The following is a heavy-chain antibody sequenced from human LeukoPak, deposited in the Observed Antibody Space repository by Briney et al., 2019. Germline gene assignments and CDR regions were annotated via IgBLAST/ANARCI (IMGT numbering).Heavy chain of an antibody. CDR2: INHSGST. Sequence: SETLSLTCAVYGGSFSGYYWSWIRQPPGKGLEWIGEINHSGSTNYNPSLKSRVTISVDTSKTQFSLKLSSVTAADTAVYYCASLGTTGTTFDYWGQGTLVTVSS. CDR3: ASLGTTGTTFDY. CDR1: GGSFSGYY. D-gene: IGHD1-1*01. V-gene: IGHV4-34*01. J-gene: IGHJ4*02.